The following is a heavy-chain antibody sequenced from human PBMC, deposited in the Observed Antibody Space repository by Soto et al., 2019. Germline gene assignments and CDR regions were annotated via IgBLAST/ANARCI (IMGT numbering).Heavy chain of an antibody. CDR1: GFTFTNYA. V-gene: IGHV3-23*01. Sequence: GGSLRLSCAASGFTFTNYAMTWFRQAPGKGLEWVSGISDSGSSTYYADSVKGRFAISRDNSKNTVYLQMNSLRVEDTAVYYCAKESLVGAICRTFDIWGQGTMVTVSS. J-gene: IGHJ3*02. CDR3: AKESLVGAICRTFDI. CDR2: ISDSGSST. D-gene: IGHD1-26*01.